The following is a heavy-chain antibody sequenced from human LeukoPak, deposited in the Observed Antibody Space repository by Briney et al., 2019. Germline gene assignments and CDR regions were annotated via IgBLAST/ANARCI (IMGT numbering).Heavy chain of an antibody. CDR3: ARDNWNYDYYYMDV. CDR1: GGSISSYY. Sequence: SETLSLTCTVSGGSISSYYWSWIRQPPGKGLEWIGYIYYSGSTNYNPSLKSRVTISVDTSKNQFSLKLSSATAADTAVYYCARDNWNYDYYYMDVWGKGTTVTVSS. V-gene: IGHV4-59*01. D-gene: IGHD1-20*01. J-gene: IGHJ6*03. CDR2: IYYSGST.